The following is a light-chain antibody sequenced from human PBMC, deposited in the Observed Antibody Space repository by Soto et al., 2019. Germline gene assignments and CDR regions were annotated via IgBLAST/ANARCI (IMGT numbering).Light chain of an antibody. V-gene: IGKV1-12*01. Sequence: DIQMTQSPSSVSGSVGDIVAITCRAIQAIDSWLAWYQQKPGEAPKLLIFTGSLLHSGVPPRFSGSGSGTDFTLTISSLQPEDFATYYCQQTLSFPPTFGQGTKVDI. CDR2: TGS. CDR3: QQTLSFPPT. J-gene: IGKJ1*01. CDR1: QAIDSW.